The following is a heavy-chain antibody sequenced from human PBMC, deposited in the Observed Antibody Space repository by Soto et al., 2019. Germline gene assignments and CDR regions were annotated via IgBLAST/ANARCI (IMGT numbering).Heavy chain of an antibody. Sequence: QVQLVQSGAEVKKPGSSVKVSCKASGGTFSSYAISWVRQAPGQGLEWMGGIIPIFGTANYAQKFQGRVTXSAXEXKSTAYMELSSLRSEDTAVYYCARGRVGAAPRPFDYWGQGTLVTVSS. V-gene: IGHV1-69*12. CDR2: IIPIFGTA. D-gene: IGHD2-15*01. CDR3: ARGRVGAAPRPFDY. J-gene: IGHJ4*02. CDR1: GGTFSSYA.